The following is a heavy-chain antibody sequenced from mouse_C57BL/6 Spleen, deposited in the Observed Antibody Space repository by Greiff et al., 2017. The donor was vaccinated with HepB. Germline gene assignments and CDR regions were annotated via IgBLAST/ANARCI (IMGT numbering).Heavy chain of an antibody. J-gene: IGHJ4*01. CDR1: GYTFTDYE. Sequence: LVESGAELVRPGASVTLSCKASGYTFTDYEMHWVKQTPVHGLEWIGAIDPETGGTAYNQKFKGKAILTADKSSSTAYMEHRSLTSEDSAVYYGTGDSSMDYWGQGTSVTVSS. V-gene: IGHV1-15*01. CDR2: IDPETGGT. D-gene: IGHD3-3*01. CDR3: TGDSSMDY.